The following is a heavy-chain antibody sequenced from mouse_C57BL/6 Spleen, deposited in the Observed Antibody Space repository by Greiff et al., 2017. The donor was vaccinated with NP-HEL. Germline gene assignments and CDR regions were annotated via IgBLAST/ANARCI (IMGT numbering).Heavy chain of an antibody. J-gene: IGHJ3*01. D-gene: IGHD2-5*01. CDR3: ASAYYSNYPWFAY. CDR1: GFTFSDFG. V-gene: IGHV5-17*01. Sequence: EVMLVESGGGLVKPGGSLKLSCSASGFTFSDFGMHWVRQAPEKGLEWVAYISRGSSPIYYADTVTGRFTISRDNAKNTLCLQMTSLRSEDTAMYYGASAYYSNYPWFAYWGQGTLVTVSA. CDR2: ISRGSSPI.